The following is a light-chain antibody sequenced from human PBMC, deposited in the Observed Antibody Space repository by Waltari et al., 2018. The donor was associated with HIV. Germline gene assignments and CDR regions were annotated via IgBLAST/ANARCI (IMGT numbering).Light chain of an antibody. CDR1: NSTLGRIY. V-gene: IGLV1-47*01. Sequence: QSVLTQSPSASGTPAPRATLSCSGSNSTLGRIYVSWYQQLPGTTPRLLIYTTNQRPSGVPDRFSGSKSGTSASLAISGLRSEDEADYYCAAWDASRSGVVFGGGTKLTVL. J-gene: IGLJ2*01. CDR2: TTN. CDR3: AAWDASRSGVV.